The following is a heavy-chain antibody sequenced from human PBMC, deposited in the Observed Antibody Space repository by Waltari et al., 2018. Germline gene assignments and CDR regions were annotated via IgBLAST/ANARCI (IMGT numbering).Heavy chain of an antibody. V-gene: IGHV4-39*01. Sequence: QLRLQESGPGLVKPSDTLSLTCTVSGGSISSTNYYWGWIRQPPGKGLEWIGSIYYSGNTSSNPSLKSRVTMSADTSKNQFSLKLGSVTAADTAVYYCARHQDWVVVSATWFDPWGQGTLVTVSS. CDR1: GGSISSTNYY. CDR2: IYYSGNT. D-gene: IGHD2-21*02. CDR3: ARHQDWVVVSATWFDP. J-gene: IGHJ5*02.